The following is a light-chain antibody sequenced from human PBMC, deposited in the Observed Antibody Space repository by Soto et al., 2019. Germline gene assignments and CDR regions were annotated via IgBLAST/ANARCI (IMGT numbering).Light chain of an antibody. CDR2: AES. V-gene: IGKV1-39*01. CDR1: QSITSH. Sequence: DIQMTQSPSSLSASVGDRVTITCRAGQSITSHLNWYQQKPGKSPTLLIYAESSLHSGVPSRFSGSGSGTDFTLTISSLQPEDSATYYCQQSYSTITFGQGTRLDIK. J-gene: IGKJ5*01. CDR3: QQSYSTIT.